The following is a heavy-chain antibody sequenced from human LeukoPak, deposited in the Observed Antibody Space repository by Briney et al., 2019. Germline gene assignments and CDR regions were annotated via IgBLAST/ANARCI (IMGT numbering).Heavy chain of an antibody. J-gene: IGHJ2*01. CDR3: ARARGDGYQWYFDL. CDR2: IKQDGSEK. D-gene: IGHD5-24*01. CDR1: GFTFSSYW. Sequence: PGGSLRLSCAACGFTFSSYWMNWVRQAPGKGLEWVANIKQDGSEKNYVDFVKGRFTISRDNAKNSLDLQMNSLRAEDTAMYYCARARGDGYQWYFDLWGRGTLVTVSS. V-gene: IGHV3-7*01.